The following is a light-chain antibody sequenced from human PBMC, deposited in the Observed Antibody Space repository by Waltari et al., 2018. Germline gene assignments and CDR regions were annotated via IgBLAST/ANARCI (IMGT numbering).Light chain of an antibody. CDR2: DAS. Sequence: EIVLTQSPATLSSSPGERATLSCGASQIVSSSYLARYQQKPGLAPRLLIYDASSRATGIPDRFSGSGSGTDFTLTISRLEPEDFAVYYCQQYGSSHTWTFGQGTKVEIK. V-gene: IGKV3D-20*01. CDR3: QQYGSSHTWT. CDR1: QIVSSSY. J-gene: IGKJ1*01.